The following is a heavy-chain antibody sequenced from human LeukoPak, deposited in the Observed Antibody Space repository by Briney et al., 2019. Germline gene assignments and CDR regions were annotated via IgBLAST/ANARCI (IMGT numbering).Heavy chain of an antibody. CDR3: ARNEAYYDFWSGYYQRYYYYGMDV. V-gene: IGHV1-8*01. J-gene: IGHJ6*02. CDR2: MNPNSGNT. D-gene: IGHD3-3*01. Sequence: ASVKVSCKASGYTFTSYDINWVRQATGQGLEWMGWMNPNSGNTGYAQKFQGRVTMTRNTSISTAYMELSSLRSGDTAVYYCARNEAYYDFWSGYYQRYYYYGMDVWGQGTTVTVSS. CDR1: GYTFTSYD.